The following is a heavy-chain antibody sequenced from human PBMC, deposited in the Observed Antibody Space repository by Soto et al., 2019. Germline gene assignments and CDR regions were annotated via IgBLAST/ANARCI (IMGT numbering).Heavy chain of an antibody. J-gene: IGHJ4*02. Sequence: QVQLVESGGGVVQPGRSLRLSCAASGFTFSSYGMHWVRQTPGKGLEWVALVSYDGSNENYVDSVKGRFAISRHNSKNTXYXQMNMLRTEDTAVYYCAKDLGYCRGGSCYSEGYFDYWGQGALVTVSS. CDR2: VSYDGSNE. D-gene: IGHD2-15*01. CDR1: GFTFSSYG. V-gene: IGHV3-30*18. CDR3: AKDLGYCRGGSCYSEGYFDY.